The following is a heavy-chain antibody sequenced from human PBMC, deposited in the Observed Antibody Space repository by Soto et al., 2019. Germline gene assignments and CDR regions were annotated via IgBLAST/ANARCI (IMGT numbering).Heavy chain of an antibody. CDR1: GFTFSSYA. D-gene: IGHD3-10*01. CDR3: AKDPSYGSGSYYYYYYGMDV. J-gene: IGHJ6*02. Sequence: EVQVLESGGGLVQPGGSLRLSCAASGFTFSSYAMSWVRQAPGKGLEWVSAISGSGGSTYHADSVRGRFIISRDNSKNTLYLQMNSLRAEDTAVYYWAKDPSYGSGSYYYYYYGMDVWGQGTTVTVSS. V-gene: IGHV3-23*01. CDR2: ISGSGGST.